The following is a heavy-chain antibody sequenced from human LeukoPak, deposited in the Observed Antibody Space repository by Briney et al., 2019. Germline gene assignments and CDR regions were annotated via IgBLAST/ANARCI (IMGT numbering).Heavy chain of an antibody. CDR1: GFTFSSYS. J-gene: IGHJ1*01. D-gene: IGHD3-22*01. CDR2: ISSGSSYI. V-gene: IGHV3-21*01. CDR3: ARARNYYDSSGYYSFQH. Sequence: GGSLRLSCAASGFTFSSYSMNWVRQAPGKGLEWVSSISSGSSYIYYADSVRGRFTISRDNAKNSLYLQMNSLRAEDTAVYYCARARNYYDSSGYYSFQHWGQGTLVTVSS.